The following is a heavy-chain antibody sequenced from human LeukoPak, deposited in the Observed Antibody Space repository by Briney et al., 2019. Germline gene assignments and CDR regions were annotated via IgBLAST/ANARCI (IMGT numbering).Heavy chain of an antibody. Sequence: PSQTLSLTCTVSGGSISNYYWSWIRQPPGKGLEWIGYIYYSGNTNCNLSLKSRVTISVDTSKNQFSLKLSSVTAADTAVYYCASVNYADARFDSWGQGTVVTVSS. J-gene: IGHJ4*02. D-gene: IGHD4-17*01. V-gene: IGHV4-59*01. CDR1: GGSISNYY. CDR2: IYYSGNT. CDR3: ASVNYADARFDS.